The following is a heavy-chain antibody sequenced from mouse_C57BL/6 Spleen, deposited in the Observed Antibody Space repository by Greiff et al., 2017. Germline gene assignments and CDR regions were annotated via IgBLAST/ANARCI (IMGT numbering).Heavy chain of an antibody. D-gene: IGHD2-4*01. Sequence: EVKLMESVAELVRPGASVKLSCTASGFNIKNTYMHWVKQRPEQGLEWIGRIDPANGNTKYAPKFQGKATITADTSSNTAFLQLSSLTSEDTAIYYCARSPYDYDGAWFAYWGQGTLVTVSA. CDR2: IDPANGNT. CDR1: GFNIKNTY. V-gene: IGHV14-3*01. J-gene: IGHJ3*01. CDR3: ARSPYDYDGAWFAY.